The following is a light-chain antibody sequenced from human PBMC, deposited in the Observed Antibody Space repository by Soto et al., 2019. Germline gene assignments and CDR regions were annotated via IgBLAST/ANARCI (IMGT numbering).Light chain of an antibody. J-gene: IGKJ4*01. V-gene: IGKV3-20*01. CDR2: GTS. Sequence: IVLTQSPGTLSLSPGERATLSCRASQSVSSSYLVWYQQRPGQPPRLLIYGTSNRAAGIPDRFSGSGSETDFTLTIYRLEPEDFAVYYCQQYGTSALTFGGGTKVEIK. CDR1: QSVSSSY. CDR3: QQYGTSALT.